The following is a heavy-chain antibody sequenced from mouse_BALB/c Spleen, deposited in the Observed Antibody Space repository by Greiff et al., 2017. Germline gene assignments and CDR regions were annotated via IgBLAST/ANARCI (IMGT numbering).Heavy chain of an antibody. D-gene: IGHD1-2*01. CDR3: KRSTAHFDY. J-gene: IGHJ2*01. V-gene: IGHV14-4*02. CDR1: GFNIKDYY. Sequence: EVQLQQSGAELVRSGASVKLSCTASGFNIKDYYMHWVKQRPEQGLEWIGWIDPENGDTEYAPKFQGKATMTADTSSNTAYLQLSSLTSEDTAVYYCKRSTAHFDYWGQGTTLTVSS. CDR2: IDPENGDT.